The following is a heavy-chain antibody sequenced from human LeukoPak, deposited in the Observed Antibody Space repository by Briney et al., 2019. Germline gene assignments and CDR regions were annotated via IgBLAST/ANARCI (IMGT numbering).Heavy chain of an antibody. CDR2: IYHSETT. V-gene: IGHV4-4*02. CDR3: ARLSARGRGYFDY. CDR1: GGSISNDNW. J-gene: IGHJ4*02. Sequence: SETLSPTCAVSGGSISNDNWWSWVRQPPGKGLEWIGEIYHSETTNYNPSLKSRVTMSLDKSKNQFSLKLSSVTAADTAVYYCARLSARGRGYFDYWGQGTLVTVSS. D-gene: IGHD3-10*01.